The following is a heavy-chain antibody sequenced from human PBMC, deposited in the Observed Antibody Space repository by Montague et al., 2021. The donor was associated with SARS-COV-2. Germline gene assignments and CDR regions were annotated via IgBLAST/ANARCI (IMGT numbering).Heavy chain of an antibody. CDR1: GGSFSRYY. CDR3: ARLGDGIVPSPILGLGPYYSFYYMDV. D-gene: IGHD2-2*02. CDR2: ISQSGNT. J-gene: IGHJ6*03. V-gene: IGHV4-34*01. Sequence: SXTLSLTCAVSGGSFSRYYWSWIRQPPGKGLEWIGEISQSGNTKYNPSLQSRVSISLDTSRNQFSLKVSSVTAADTAIYYCARLGDGIVPSPILGLGPYYSFYYMDVWGKGTTVTVSS.